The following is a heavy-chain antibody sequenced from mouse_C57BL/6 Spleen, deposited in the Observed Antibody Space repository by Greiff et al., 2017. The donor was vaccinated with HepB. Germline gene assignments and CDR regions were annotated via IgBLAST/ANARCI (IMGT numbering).Heavy chain of an antibody. CDR1: GFTFSSYA. D-gene: IGHD2-5*01. J-gene: IGHJ2*01. V-gene: IGHV5-4*03. CDR2: ISDGGSYT. Sequence: EVKLMESGGGLVKPGGSLKLSCAASGFTFSSYAMSWVRQTPEKRLEWVATISDGGSYTYYPDNVKGRFTISRDNAKNNLYLQMSHLKSEDTAMYYCARAYYSNHYFDYWGQGTTLTVSS. CDR3: ARAYYSNHYFDY.